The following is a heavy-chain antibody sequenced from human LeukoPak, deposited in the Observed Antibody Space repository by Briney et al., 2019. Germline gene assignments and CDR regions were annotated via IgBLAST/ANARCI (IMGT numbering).Heavy chain of an antibody. J-gene: IGHJ4*02. CDR1: GFTFSSSW. D-gene: IGHD6-19*01. Sequence: PGGSLRLSCAASGFTFSSSWMTCVRQAPGKGLEWVANMKQDGSDKYYVGSVNGRFTISRDNAKNSLYLQMNSLRAEDTAVYYCARSLAGPSGYFDYWGRGTLVTVSS. CDR2: MKQDGSDK. V-gene: IGHV3-7*01. CDR3: ARSLAGPSGYFDY.